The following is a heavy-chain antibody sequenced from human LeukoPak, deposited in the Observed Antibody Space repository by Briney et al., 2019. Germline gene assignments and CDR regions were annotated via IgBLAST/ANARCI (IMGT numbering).Heavy chain of an antibody. Sequence: SGGSLRLSCAASGFTFSSYAMSWVRRAPGKGLEWVSVISASGGSTYYADSVKGRFTISRDNSKNTLYLQMNSLRAEDTAVYYCARGDYYDSSGYYFDYWGQGTLVTVSS. V-gene: IGHV3-23*01. CDR2: ISASGGST. D-gene: IGHD3-22*01. J-gene: IGHJ4*02. CDR3: ARGDYYDSSGYYFDY. CDR1: GFTFSSYA.